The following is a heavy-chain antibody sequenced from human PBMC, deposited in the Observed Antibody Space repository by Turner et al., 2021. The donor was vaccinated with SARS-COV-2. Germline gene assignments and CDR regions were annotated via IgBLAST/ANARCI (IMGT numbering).Heavy chain of an antibody. V-gene: IGHV4-59*01. Sequence: VQLQESGPGPVKPSETLSLTCTVSGGPISSYYWSWIRQPPGKGLEWIGYISYSGSTNHNPSLKSRFTISIDTSKNQFALKLSSVTAADTAVYYCAGGIPAAACLVNWFDPWGQGTLVTVSS. J-gene: IGHJ5*02. CDR2: ISYSGST. D-gene: IGHD6-13*01. CDR1: GGPISSYY. CDR3: AGGIPAAACLVNWFDP.